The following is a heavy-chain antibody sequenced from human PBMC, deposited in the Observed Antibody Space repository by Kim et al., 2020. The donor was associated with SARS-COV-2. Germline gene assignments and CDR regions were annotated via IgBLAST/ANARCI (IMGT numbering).Heavy chain of an antibody. CDR3: TRELNYSSSWWIFQH. V-gene: IGHV3-49*03. Sequence: GGSLRLSCTASGFTFGDYAMSWFRQAPGKGLEWVGFIRSKAYGGTTEYAASVKGRFTISRDDSKSIAYLQMNSLKTEDTAVYYCTRELNYSSSWWIFQHWGQGTLVTVSS. J-gene: IGHJ1*01. CDR2: IRSKAYGGTT. CDR1: GFTFGDYA. D-gene: IGHD6-13*01.